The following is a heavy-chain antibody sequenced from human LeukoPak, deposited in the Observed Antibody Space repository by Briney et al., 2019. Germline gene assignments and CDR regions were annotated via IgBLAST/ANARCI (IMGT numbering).Heavy chain of an antibody. J-gene: IGHJ6*02. CDR2: ISYDGSNK. Sequence: PGGSLRLSCAASGFTVSSNYMSWVRQAPGKGLEWVAVISYDGSNKYYADSVKGRFTISRDNSKNTLYLQMNSLRAEDTAVYYCARDSYHDYGGNSYYYYGMDVWGQGTTVTVSS. D-gene: IGHD4-23*01. V-gene: IGHV3-30-3*01. CDR1: GFTVSSNY. CDR3: ARDSYHDYGGNSYYYYGMDV.